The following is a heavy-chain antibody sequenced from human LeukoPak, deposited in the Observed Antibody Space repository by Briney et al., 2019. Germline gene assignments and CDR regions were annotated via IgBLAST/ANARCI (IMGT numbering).Heavy chain of an antibody. CDR3: AREVVVTATRYMDV. J-gene: IGHJ6*03. D-gene: IGHD2-15*01. CDR2: ISGSGGST. Sequence: GGSLRLSCAASGFTFSSYAMNWVRQGPGKGLEWVSGISGSGGSTYYADSVKGRFTMSRDNAKNSLYLLLNSLRAEDTAVYYCAREVVVTATRYMDVWGKGTTVTISS. V-gene: IGHV3-23*01. CDR1: GFTFSSYA.